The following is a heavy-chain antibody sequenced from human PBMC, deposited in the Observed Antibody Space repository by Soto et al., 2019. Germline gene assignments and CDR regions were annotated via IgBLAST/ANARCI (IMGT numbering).Heavy chain of an antibody. J-gene: IGHJ4*02. CDR2: ISYDGSNK. Sequence: GGSLRLSCSASGFTFSNYGMHWVRQAPGKGLEWVAVISYDGSNKYYADSVKGRFTISRDNSKNTLYLQMNSLRAEDTAVYYCAKDGDYWGQGTLVTVSS. V-gene: IGHV3-30*18. CDR3: AKDGDY. CDR1: GFTFSNYG.